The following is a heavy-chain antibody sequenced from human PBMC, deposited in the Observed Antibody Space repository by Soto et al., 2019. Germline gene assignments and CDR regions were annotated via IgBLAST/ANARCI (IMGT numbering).Heavy chain of an antibody. CDR1: GYTFTSYG. J-gene: IGHJ6*03. CDR2: ISAYNGNT. Sequence: ASVKVSSTASGYTFTSYGISCVRQAPGQGLEWMGWISAYNGNTNYAQKLQGRVTMTTDTSTSTAYMELRSLRSDDTAVYYCARGGGYSSSWYEPQYYYYYMDVWGKGTTVTVSS. CDR3: ARGGGYSSSWYEPQYYYYYMDV. D-gene: IGHD6-13*01. V-gene: IGHV1-18*01.